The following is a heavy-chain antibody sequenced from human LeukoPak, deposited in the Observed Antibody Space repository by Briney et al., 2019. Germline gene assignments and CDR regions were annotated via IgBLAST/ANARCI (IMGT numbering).Heavy chain of an antibody. D-gene: IGHD6-13*01. CDR3: ASSGQYSSSWVSDY. J-gene: IGHJ4*02. V-gene: IGHV4-34*01. CDR2: INHSGST. Sequence: SETLSLTCAVYGGSFSGYYWSWIRQPPGKGLEWIGEINHSGSTNYNPSLKSRVTISVDTSENQFSLKLSSVTAADTAVYYCASSGQYSSSWVSDYWGQGTLVTVSS. CDR1: GGSFSGYY.